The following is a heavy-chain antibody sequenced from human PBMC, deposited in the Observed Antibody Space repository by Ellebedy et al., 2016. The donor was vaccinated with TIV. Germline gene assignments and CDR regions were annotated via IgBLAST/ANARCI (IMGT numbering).Heavy chain of an antibody. CDR3: ARVDGNKVGGGVFFPDN. CDR2: ISAEGSSI. J-gene: IGHJ4*02. Sequence: GESLKISXAASGCTISRYWMHWVRQAPGTGPMMVSRISAEGSSINYADHVQGRFSISRDNAKNTLYLEMSSLTAEDTAVYYCARVDGNKVGGGVFFPDNWGQGTLVTVSS. V-gene: IGHV3-74*01. CDR1: GCTISRYW. D-gene: IGHD1/OR15-1a*01.